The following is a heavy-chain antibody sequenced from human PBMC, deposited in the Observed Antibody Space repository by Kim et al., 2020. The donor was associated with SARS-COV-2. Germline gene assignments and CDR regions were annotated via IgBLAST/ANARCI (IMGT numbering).Heavy chain of an antibody. CDR3: ASEYSSAHFDH. D-gene: IGHD6-19*01. Sequence: SETLSLTCTVSGDSISSSTYYWTWIRQPPGKGLEWIGAIYYTGNTFYSPSLKSRVTTSLDTSKNQLSQKLSAVTAADTAVYYCASEYSSAHFDHWGQGIL. CDR1: GDSISSSTYY. V-gene: IGHV4-39*07. J-gene: IGHJ4*02. CDR2: IYYTGNT.